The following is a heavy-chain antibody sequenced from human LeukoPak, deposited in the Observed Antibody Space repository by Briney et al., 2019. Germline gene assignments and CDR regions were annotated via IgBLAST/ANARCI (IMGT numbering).Heavy chain of an antibody. V-gene: IGHV3-66*01. CDR2: IYSGGST. D-gene: IGHD4-11*01. CDR1: GFSFDSHT. J-gene: IGHJ6*02. Sequence: PGGSLRLSCGASGFSFDSHTFNWIRQAPGKGLEWVSVIYSGGSTYYADSVKGRVAISRDNSKNTVFLQMNSVRAEDAAVYYCARSYSNHLFGMDVWGQGTTVTVSS. CDR3: ARSYSNHLFGMDV.